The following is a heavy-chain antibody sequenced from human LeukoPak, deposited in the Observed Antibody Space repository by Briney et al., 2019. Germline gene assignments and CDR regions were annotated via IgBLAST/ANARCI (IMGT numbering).Heavy chain of an antibody. D-gene: IGHD4-17*01. J-gene: IGHJ3*02. CDR2: IRGDGATK. Sequence: PGGSLRLSCAASGFTFSTYAMTWVRQAPGKGLEWVSAIRGDGATKFYADSVKGRFTISRDNSKNTLYLQMNSLRAEDTAIYYCAKDLSKSYGDYGTSGAFDIWGQGTLVTVSS. CDR1: GFTFSTYA. V-gene: IGHV3-23*01. CDR3: AKDLSKSYGDYGTSGAFDI.